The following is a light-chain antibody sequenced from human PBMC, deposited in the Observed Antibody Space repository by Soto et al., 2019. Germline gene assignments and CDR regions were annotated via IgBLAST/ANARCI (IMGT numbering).Light chain of an antibody. CDR2: GAS. CDR1: QSVSSSY. J-gene: IGKJ5*01. V-gene: IGKV3-20*01. Sequence: EILLTQSPVTLSFSPGERATLSCRASQSVSSSYLAWYQQKPGQAPRLLIYGASSRATGIPDRFSGSGSGTGFTLTISRLEPEDFAVYYCQQYGSSPPITFGQGTRLEI. CDR3: QQYGSSPPIT.